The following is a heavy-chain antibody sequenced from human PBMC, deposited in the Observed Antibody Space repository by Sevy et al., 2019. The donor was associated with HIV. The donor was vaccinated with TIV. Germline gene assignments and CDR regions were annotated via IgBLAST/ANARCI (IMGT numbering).Heavy chain of an antibody. V-gene: IGHV4-31*03. CDR3: ARWGPSLWSGYGGRAFDI. J-gene: IGHJ3*02. CDR2: IYYSGST. CDR1: GGSISSGGYY. Sequence: SETLSLTCTVSGGSISSGGYYWSWIRQHPGKGLEWIGYIYYSGSTYYNPSLKSRVTISVDTSKNQFSLRLGSVTAADTAVYYCARWGPSLWSGYGGRAFDIWGQGTMVTVSS. D-gene: IGHD3-3*01.